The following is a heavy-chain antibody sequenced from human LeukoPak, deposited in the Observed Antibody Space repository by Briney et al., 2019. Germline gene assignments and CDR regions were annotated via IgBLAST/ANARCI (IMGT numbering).Heavy chain of an antibody. CDR1: GGSISSYY. J-gene: IGHJ6*02. CDR2: IYYSGST. Sequence: SETLSLTCTVSGGSISSYYWSWIRQPPGKGLEWIGYIYYSGSTNYNPSLKSRVTISVDTSKNQFSLKLSSVTAADTAVYYCARERFYGSGSDRYYYGMDVWGQGTTVTVSS. CDR3: ARERFYGSGSDRYYYGMDV. V-gene: IGHV4-59*01. D-gene: IGHD3-10*01.